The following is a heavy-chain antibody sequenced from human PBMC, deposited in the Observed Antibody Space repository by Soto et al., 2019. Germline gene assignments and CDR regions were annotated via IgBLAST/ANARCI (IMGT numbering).Heavy chain of an antibody. D-gene: IGHD3-22*01. J-gene: IGHJ4*02. CDR1: GGTFSSYA. Sequence: SVKVSCKASGGTFSSYAISWVRQAPGQGLEWMGGIIPIYGTANYAQKFQGRVTITADESTSTAYMELSSLRSEDTAVYYCARARGEYYDSRGYYYYFDYGGQG. CDR2: IIPIYGTA. CDR3: ARARGEYYDSRGYYYYFDY. V-gene: IGHV1-69*13.